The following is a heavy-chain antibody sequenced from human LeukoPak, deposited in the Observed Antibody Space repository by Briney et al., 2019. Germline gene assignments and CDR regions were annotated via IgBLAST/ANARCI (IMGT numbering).Heavy chain of an antibody. CDR3: AQTGRFLEFGEDAFDI. CDR2: INHSGST. CDR1: GGSFSGYY. D-gene: IGHD3-3*01. V-gene: IGHV4-34*01. Sequence: PSETLSLTCAVYGGSFSGYYWSWIRQPPGKGLEWIGKINHSGSTNYNPSLKSRVTISVDTSKNQFSLKLSSVTAADTAVYYCAQTGRFLEFGEDAFDIWGQGTMVTVSS. J-gene: IGHJ3*02.